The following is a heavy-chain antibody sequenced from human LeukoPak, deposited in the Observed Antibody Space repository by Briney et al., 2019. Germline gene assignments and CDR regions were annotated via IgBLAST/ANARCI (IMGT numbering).Heavy chain of an antibody. J-gene: IGHJ4*02. CDR2: INHSGST. D-gene: IGHD4-17*01. Sequence: PSETLSLTCAVSGGSISSGGYSWSWIRQPPGKGLEWIGEINHSGSTNYNPSLKSRVTISVDTSKNQFSLKLSSVTAADTAVYYCALGDHIDYWGQGTLVTVSS. V-gene: IGHV4-30-2*01. CDR1: GGSISSGGYS. CDR3: ALGDHIDY.